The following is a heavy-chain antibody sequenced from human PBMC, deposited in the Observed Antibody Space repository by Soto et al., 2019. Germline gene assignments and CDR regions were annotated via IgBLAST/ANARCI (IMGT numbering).Heavy chain of an antibody. Sequence: QVQLQESGPGLVKPSQTLSLTCTVSGGSISSGGYYWSWIRQHPGKGLEWIGYIYYSGSTYYNPSLKSRVTISVDTSKNQFSLKLSSVTAADTAVYYCCVSTTDPVIPFDYWGQGTLVTVSS. CDR2: IYYSGST. V-gene: IGHV4-31*03. J-gene: IGHJ4*02. D-gene: IGHD5-12*01. CDR3: CVSTTDPVIPFDY. CDR1: GGSISSGGYY.